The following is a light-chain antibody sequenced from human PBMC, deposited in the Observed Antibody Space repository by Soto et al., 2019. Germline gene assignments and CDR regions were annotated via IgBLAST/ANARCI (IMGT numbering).Light chain of an antibody. CDR1: QTISTY. J-gene: IGKJ1*01. CDR3: QQSFSTPWT. Sequence: DIQMTQSPSSLSASVGDRVTITCRASQTISTYLNWYQQKPGKAPNLLIYAASSLQSGVPSRFSGSVSGTDFTLTISNLQPGDFAIYYCQQSFSTPWTFGQGTKVEIK. CDR2: AAS. V-gene: IGKV1-39*01.